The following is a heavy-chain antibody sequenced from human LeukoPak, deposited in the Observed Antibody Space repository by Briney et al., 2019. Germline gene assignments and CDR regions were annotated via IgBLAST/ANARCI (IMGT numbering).Heavy chain of an antibody. CDR3: AREDSGWYVDY. Sequence: ASVRVSCKASGYTFTDYYMHWVRQAPGQGLEWMGWINPNSAGTNYAQKFEGRVTMTRDTSISTAYMELSRLRSDDTAVYYCAREDSGWYVDYWGQGTLVTVSS. J-gene: IGHJ4*02. CDR1: GYTFTDYY. V-gene: IGHV1-2*02. D-gene: IGHD6-19*01. CDR2: INPNSAGT.